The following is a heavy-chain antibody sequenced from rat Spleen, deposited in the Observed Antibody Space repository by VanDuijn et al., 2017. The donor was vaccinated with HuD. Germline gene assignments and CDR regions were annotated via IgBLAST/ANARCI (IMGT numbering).Heavy chain of an antibody. V-gene: IGHV5-7*01. J-gene: IGHJ4*01. CDR2: ISYDGSST. CDR1: GFTFSDYN. D-gene: IGHD1-6*01. CDR3: ARHGDRSYVYYGLLLRGGVMDA. Sequence: EVQLVESGGGLVQPGRSLKLSCAASGFTFSDYNMAWVRQAPKKGLEWVATISYDGSSTYYRDSVKGRFTISRDNAKSTLYLQMDSLRSEDTATYYCARHGDRSYVYYGLLLRGGVMDAWGQGASVTVSS.